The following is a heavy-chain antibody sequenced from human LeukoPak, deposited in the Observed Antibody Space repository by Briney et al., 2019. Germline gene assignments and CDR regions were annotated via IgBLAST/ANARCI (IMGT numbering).Heavy chain of an antibody. CDR2: IYYCGST. J-gene: IGHJ5*02. Sequence: PSEPQTLTCSVCGGSISSYYGRWLRQPRGKGLVWSGYIYYCGSTNYNPSLKSRVTISVDTSKNQFSLKLSSVTAADTAVYYCARDGLRSGKYNWFDPWGQGTLVTVSS. CDR1: GGSISSYY. V-gene: IGHV4-59*01. CDR3: ARDGLRSGKYNWFDP. D-gene: IGHD3-16*01.